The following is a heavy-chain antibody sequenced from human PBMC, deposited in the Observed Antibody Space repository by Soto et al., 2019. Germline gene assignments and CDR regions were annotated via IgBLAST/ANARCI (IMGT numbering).Heavy chain of an antibody. D-gene: IGHD1-26*01. Sequence: SLKVSCKSSGFDFSTSAVQGVRQASGQRLELVGWIVVGNGNTNYAQNFQGRVTITRDMSASTAYLELSRLESGDTAVYYCATDQPYYLAWGQGTLVTVSS. CDR1: GFDFSTSA. CDR3: ATDQPYYLA. CDR2: IVVGNGNT. V-gene: IGHV1-58*01. J-gene: IGHJ1*01.